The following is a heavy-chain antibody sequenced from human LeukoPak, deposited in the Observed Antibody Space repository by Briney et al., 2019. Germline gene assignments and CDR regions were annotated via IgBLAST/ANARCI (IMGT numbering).Heavy chain of an antibody. CDR2: IHYTGST. CDR1: GGSISSYY. J-gene: IGHJ4*02. D-gene: IGHD1-1*01. V-gene: IGHV4-59*12. CDR3: ARTTAGYFDL. Sequence: PSETLSLTCTVSGGSISSYYWSWLRQAPGKGLEWLGYIHYTGSTNYNPSLKGRVAILRDMSKNQVSLNLKSVTAADTALYFCARTTAGYFDLWGPGTLFTVSS.